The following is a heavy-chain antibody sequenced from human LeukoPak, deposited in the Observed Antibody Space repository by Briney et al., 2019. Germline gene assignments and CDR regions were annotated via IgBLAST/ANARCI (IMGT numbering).Heavy chain of an antibody. CDR2: IRSKANNYAT. D-gene: IGHD1-26*01. V-gene: IGHV3-73*01. Sequence: GGSLRLSCAASGFTFSGSAMHWVRQASGKGLEWVGRIRSKANNYATASAASAKGRFTFSRDDSKNTAYLQMNSLKTEDTAVYYCTSSGSYLDAFDIWGQGTVVTVSS. J-gene: IGHJ3*02. CDR1: GFTFSGSA. CDR3: TSSGSYLDAFDI.